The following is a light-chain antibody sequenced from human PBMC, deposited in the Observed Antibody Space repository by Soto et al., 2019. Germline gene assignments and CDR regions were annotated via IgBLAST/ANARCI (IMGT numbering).Light chain of an antibody. CDR3: AAWDDRLNGV. J-gene: IGLJ3*02. V-gene: IGLV1-44*01. CDR1: SSNIGSNT. Sequence: QSVLTQPTSASGTPGQRVTISCSGSSSNIGSNTVNWYQQLPGTAPKLLIYSNNQRPSGVPARFSGSKSGTSASLAISGLQSEDEADYYCAAWDDRLNGVFGGGTEVTLL. CDR2: SNN.